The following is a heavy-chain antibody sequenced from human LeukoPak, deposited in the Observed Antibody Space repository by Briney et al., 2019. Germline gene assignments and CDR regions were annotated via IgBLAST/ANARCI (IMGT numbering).Heavy chain of an antibody. CDR3: ARVYSGSLWYFDY. Sequence: PSETLSLTCTVSGGSISSSSYYWGWIRQPPGKGLEWIGSIYYSGSTYYNPSLKSRVTISVDTSKNQFSLKLSSVTAADTAVYYCARVYSGSLWYFDYWGQGTLVTVSS. CDR2: IYYSGST. V-gene: IGHV4-39*07. J-gene: IGHJ4*02. D-gene: IGHD1-26*01. CDR1: GGSISSSSYY.